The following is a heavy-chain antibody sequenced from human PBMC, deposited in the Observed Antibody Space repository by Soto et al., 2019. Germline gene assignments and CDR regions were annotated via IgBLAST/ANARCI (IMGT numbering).Heavy chain of an antibody. CDR2: IYYSGST. CDR3: ARGDPFLWFGEKVYYGMDV. D-gene: IGHD3-10*01. V-gene: IGHV4-59*01. Sequence: QVQLQESGPGLVKPSETLSLTCTVSGGSISSYYWSWIRQPPGKGLEWIGYIYYSGSTNYNPSLTSRVTTSVDPSKTPLSLKLSSVTAADTAVYYCARGDPFLWFGEKVYYGMDVWGQGTTVTVSS. J-gene: IGHJ6*02. CDR1: GGSISSYY.